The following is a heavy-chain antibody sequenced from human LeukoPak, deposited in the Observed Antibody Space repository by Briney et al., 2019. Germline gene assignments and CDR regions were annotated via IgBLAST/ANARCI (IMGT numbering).Heavy chain of an antibody. CDR1: GFTFSSYG. D-gene: IGHD6-13*01. V-gene: IGHV3-30*02. CDR3: ARGDLYSSSWYFNYFDY. Sequence: GGSLRLSCAASGFTFSSYGMHWVRQAPGKGLEWVAFIRYDGSNKYYADSVKGRFTISRDNAKNLLYLQMNSLRAEDTAVYYCARGDLYSSSWYFNYFDYWGQGTLVTVSS. J-gene: IGHJ4*02. CDR2: IRYDGSNK.